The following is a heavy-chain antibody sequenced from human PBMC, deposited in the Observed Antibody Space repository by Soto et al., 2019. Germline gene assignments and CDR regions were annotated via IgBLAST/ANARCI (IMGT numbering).Heavy chain of an antibody. CDR2: ISYDGSNK. J-gene: IGHJ3*02. Sequence: ESGGGVVQPGRSLRLSCAASGFTFSSYGMHWVRQAPGKGLEWVAVISYDGSNKYYADSVKGRFTISRDNSKXTLYXQMXXXXXXXXXXXXXSKDLGYCSGGSCHSFVGFDIWGQGTMVTVSS. D-gene: IGHD2-15*01. CDR3: SKDLGYCSGGSCHSFVGFDI. V-gene: IGHV3-30*03. CDR1: GFTFSSYG.